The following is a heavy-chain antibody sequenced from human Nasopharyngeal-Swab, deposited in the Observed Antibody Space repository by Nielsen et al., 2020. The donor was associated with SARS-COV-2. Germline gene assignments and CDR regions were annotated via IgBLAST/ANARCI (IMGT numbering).Heavy chain of an antibody. D-gene: IGHD6-19*01. J-gene: IGHJ5*02. Sequence: RQAPGKRLEWIGLIYSTGSTYYNPSLKSRVTISVDTSKNQFSLRLTSVTAADTAVYYCAREERGYSSGWYSSWFDPWGQGTLVTVSS. V-gene: IGHV4-39*07. CDR3: AREERGYSSGWYSSWFDP. CDR2: IYSTGST.